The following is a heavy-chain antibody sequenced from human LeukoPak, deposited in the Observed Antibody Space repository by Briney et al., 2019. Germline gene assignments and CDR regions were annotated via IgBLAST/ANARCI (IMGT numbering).Heavy chain of an antibody. V-gene: IGHV3-9*01. CDR2: ISWNSGSI. J-gene: IGHJ3*02. CDR1: GFTFDDYA. Sequence: PGRSLRLSCATSGFTFDDYAMYWVRQDPGKGLEWVSGISWNSGSIVYADSVKGRFTISRDNAKNSLYLQMNSLRVEDTALYYCARGNLDLRACDIWGQGTMLTVSS. D-gene: IGHD3-3*01. CDR3: ARGNLDLRACDI.